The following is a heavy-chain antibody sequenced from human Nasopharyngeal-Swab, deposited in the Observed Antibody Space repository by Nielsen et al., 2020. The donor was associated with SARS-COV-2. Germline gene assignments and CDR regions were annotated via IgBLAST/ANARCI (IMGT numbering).Heavy chain of an antibody. CDR2: ISYDESNK. Sequence: GESLKISCAASGFTFSSYAMSWVRQAPGKGLEWVAVISYDESNKYYADSVKGRFTISRDNSKNTLYLQMNSLRAEDTAVYYCARAGGGYSYADYWGQGTLVTVSS. V-gene: IGHV3-30-3*01. CDR1: GFTFSSYA. CDR3: ARAGGGYSYADY. D-gene: IGHD5-18*01. J-gene: IGHJ4*02.